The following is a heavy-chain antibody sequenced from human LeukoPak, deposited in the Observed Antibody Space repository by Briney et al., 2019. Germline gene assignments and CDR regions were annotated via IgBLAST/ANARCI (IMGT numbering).Heavy chain of an antibody. CDR1: GFTFDDYA. V-gene: IGHV3-9*03. D-gene: IGHD5-18*01. J-gene: IGHJ4*02. CDR2: ISWNSGNV. Sequence: SLRLSCVASGFTFDDYAMYWVRQGPGKGLEWVSGISWNSGNVGYADAVEGRFTISRDNVKNSLYLQMNSLRAEDMAFYYCARATGYSSGSVDYWGQGTLVTVFS. CDR3: ARATGYSSGSVDY.